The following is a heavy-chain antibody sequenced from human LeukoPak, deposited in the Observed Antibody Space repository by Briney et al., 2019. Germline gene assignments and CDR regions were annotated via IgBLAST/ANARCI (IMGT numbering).Heavy chain of an antibody. V-gene: IGHV4-30-4*08. J-gene: IGHJ4*02. CDR1: GYSISSGYY. D-gene: IGHD1-26*01. CDR2: IYYSGST. CDR3: ARTVGATSYYFDY. Sequence: TLSLTCAVSGYSISSGYYWSWIRQPPGKGLEWIGYIYYSGSTYYNPSLKSRVTISVDTSKNQFSLKLSSVTAADTAVYYCARTVGATSYYFDYWGQGTLVTVSS.